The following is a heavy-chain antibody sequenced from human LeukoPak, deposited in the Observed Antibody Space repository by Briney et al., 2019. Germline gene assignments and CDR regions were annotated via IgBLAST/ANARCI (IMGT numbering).Heavy chain of an antibody. J-gene: IGHJ5*02. CDR1: GGSISSSSYY. CDR2: IYYSGST. CDR3: ARKQQLVLGDWFDP. Sequence: PSETLSLTCTVSGGSISSSSYYWGWIRQPPGKGLEWIGSIYYSGSTYYNPSLKSRVTISVDTSKNQFSLKLSSVTAADTAVYYCARKQQLVLGDWFDPWGQGTLVTVSS. D-gene: IGHD6-13*01. V-gene: IGHV4-39*07.